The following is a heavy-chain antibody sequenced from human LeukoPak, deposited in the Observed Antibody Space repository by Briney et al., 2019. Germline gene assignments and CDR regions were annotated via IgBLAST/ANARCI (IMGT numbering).Heavy chain of an antibody. D-gene: IGHD6-13*01. CDR2: MNPNSGGT. V-gene: IGHV1-2*02. CDR1: GYTFTSYD. CDR3: ARGWSRSSAFDI. Sequence: ASVKVSCKASGYTFTSYDINWVRQATGQGLERMGWMNPNSGGTNYAQKFQGRVTMTRDTSISTAYMELSRLRSDDTAVYYCARGWSRSSAFDIWGQGTMVTVSS. J-gene: IGHJ3*02.